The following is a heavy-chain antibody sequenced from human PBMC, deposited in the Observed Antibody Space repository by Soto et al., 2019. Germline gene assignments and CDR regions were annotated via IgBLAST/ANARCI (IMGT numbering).Heavy chain of an antibody. Sequence: QLQLQESGPGLVKPSETLSLTCTVSGGSISSRGYYWGWIRQPPGKGLSWIGTIYYSGTTYYNPSLKSRVHISVDTSKTQSSLKLSSVTAADTAVYYCATSDWLAPWGQGTLVTVSS. V-gene: IGHV4-39*01. CDR3: ATSDWLAP. CDR1: GGSISSRGYY. CDR2: IYYSGTT. D-gene: IGHD2-2*01. J-gene: IGHJ5*02.